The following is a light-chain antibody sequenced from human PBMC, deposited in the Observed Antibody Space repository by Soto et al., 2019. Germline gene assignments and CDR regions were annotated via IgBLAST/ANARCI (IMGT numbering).Light chain of an antibody. J-gene: IGKJ5*01. Sequence: EIVLTQSPATLSVSPGERATLSCRASQSVSSNLAWYQQKPGQAPRLLIYGASTRATGIPARFSGSGSGTEFTLTISSLQSEDFAVYYCQQYNNWPRTFGQGTLLEIK. CDR1: QSVSSN. CDR2: GAS. CDR3: QQYNNWPRT. V-gene: IGKV3-15*01.